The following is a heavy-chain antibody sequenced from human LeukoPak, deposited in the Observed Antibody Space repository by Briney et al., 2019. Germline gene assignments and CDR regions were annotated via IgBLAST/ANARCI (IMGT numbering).Heavy chain of an antibody. V-gene: IGHV1-69*13. Sequence: SVKVSCKASGYTFTSYDIGWVRQAPGQGLEWMGGIIPIFGTANYAQKFQGRVTITADESTSTAYMELSSLRSEDTAVYYCASLGGGSTVTTYLNYWGQGTLVTVSS. D-gene: IGHD4-17*01. J-gene: IGHJ4*02. CDR3: ASLGGGSTVTTYLNY. CDR1: GYTFTSYD. CDR2: IIPIFGTA.